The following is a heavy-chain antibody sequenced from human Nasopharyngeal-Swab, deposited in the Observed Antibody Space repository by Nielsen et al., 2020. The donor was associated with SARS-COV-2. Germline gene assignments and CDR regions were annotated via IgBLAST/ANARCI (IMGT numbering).Heavy chain of an antibody. V-gene: IGHV1-2*02. CDR1: GYTFTGYY. CDR3: AREEDSSGYYYYYYGMDV. CDR2: INPNSGGT. D-gene: IGHD3-22*01. Sequence: ASAKVFCKASGYTFTGYYMHWVRQAPGQGLEWMGWINPNSGGTNYAQKFQGRVTMTRDTSISTAYMELSRLRSDDTAVYYCAREEDSSGYYYYYYGMDVWGQGTTVTVSS. J-gene: IGHJ6*02.